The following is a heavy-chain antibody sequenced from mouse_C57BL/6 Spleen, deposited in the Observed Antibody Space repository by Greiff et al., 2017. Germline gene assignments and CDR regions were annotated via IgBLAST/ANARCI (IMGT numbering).Heavy chain of an antibody. CDR1: GFTFSDYG. D-gene: IGHD2-3*01. CDR3: AREPSWLLRDYAMDY. Sequence: EVKLVESGGGLVKPGGSLKLSCAASGFTFSDYGMHWVRQAPEKGLEWVAYISSGSSTIYYADTVKGRFTISRDNAKTTLFLQMTSLRSEDTAMYYCAREPSWLLRDYAMDYWGQGTSVTVSS. CDR2: ISSGSSTI. V-gene: IGHV5-17*01. J-gene: IGHJ4*01.